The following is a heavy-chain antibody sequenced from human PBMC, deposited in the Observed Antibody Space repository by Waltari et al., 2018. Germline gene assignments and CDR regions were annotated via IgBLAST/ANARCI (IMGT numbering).Heavy chain of an antibody. CDR2: IFYSGST. J-gene: IGHJ5*02. V-gene: IGHV4-39*07. Sequence: QLQLQESGPGLVKPSETLSLTCTVSGDSISTSNYYWGWIRQPPGKGLEWIGSIFYSGSTHDNPSLKSRVTLSVDTSKNQFSLKLTSVTAADTAMYYCVSPRHRTGRVVAGTWGSWGQGTLVTVSS. CDR3: VSPRHRTGRVVAGTWGS. CDR1: GDSISTSNYY. D-gene: IGHD6-19*01.